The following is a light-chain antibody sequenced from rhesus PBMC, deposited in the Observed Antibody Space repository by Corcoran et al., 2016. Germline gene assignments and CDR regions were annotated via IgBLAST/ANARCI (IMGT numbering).Light chain of an antibody. J-gene: IGKJ3*01. CDR3: LQYSSRPFT. CDR2: KAS. CDR1: QSISSW. Sequence: DIQMTQSPSSLSASVGDTVTITCRASQSISSWLDWYQQKPGKAPKLLNYKASSLQSGVPSRFSGSGSGTAFTLTISSLQPEDFATYCCLQYSSRPFTVGPGPKLDIK. V-gene: IGKV1-22*01.